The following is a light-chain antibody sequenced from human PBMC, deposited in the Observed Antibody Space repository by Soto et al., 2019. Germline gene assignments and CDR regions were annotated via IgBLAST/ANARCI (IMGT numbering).Light chain of an antibody. CDR2: EGT. V-gene: IGLV2-23*01. CDR3: SSYAGSSARVV. CDR1: STDFENYNL. J-gene: IGLJ2*01. Sequence: HSALTQPASVSGSPGQSITISCTRSSTDFENYNLVSWYQHCHDKAPKLIIYEGTKRPSEISDRFSGSESDTTASLIISGLQPEDEADYYCSSYAGSSARVVFGGGTKVTVL.